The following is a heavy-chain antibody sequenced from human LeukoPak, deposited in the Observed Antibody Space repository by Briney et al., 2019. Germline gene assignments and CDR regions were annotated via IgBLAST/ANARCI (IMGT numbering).Heavy chain of an antibody. V-gene: IGHV4-34*01. CDR2: INHSGST. D-gene: IGHD6-19*01. CDR1: GGSFSGYY. J-gene: IGHJ6*02. CDR3: ARGQWLASYYYGMDV. Sequence: PSETLSLTCAVYGGSFSGYYWSWIRQPPGKGLEWIGEINHSGSTNYNPSLKSRVTISVDTSKNQFSLKLSSVTAADTAVYYCARGQWLASYYYGMDVWDQGTTVTVSS.